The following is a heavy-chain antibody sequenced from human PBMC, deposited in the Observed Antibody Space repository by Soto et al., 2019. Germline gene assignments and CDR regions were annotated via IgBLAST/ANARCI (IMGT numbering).Heavy chain of an antibody. CDR3: ARDRGRGRELGDAFYI. V-gene: IGHV1-69*06. CDR2: IIPIFGTA. Sequence: QVQLVQSGAEVKKPGSSVKVSCKASGGTFSSYAISWVRQTPGQGLEWMGGIIPIFGTANYAQKFQGRLTISADKSTSTAYMELSSVRSEDTAVYYCARDRGRGRELGDAFYIWAQGTMVTVSS. CDR1: GGTFSSYA. J-gene: IGHJ3*02. D-gene: IGHD1-26*01.